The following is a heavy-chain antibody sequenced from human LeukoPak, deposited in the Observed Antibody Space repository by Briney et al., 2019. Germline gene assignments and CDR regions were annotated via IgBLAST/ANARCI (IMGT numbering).Heavy chain of an antibody. D-gene: IGHD2-15*01. V-gene: IGHV5-51*01. CDR3: ARLSRSGVITANFDS. J-gene: IGHJ4*02. Sequence: GGSLEISCKGSGYSFTSYWIGWVRQMPGKGLEGMGIIYPGDSDTRYSPSFQGQVTISADKSITTAYLQWSSLKASDTAMYYCARLSRSGVITANFDSWGQGTLVTVSS. CDR1: GYSFTSYW. CDR2: IYPGDSDT.